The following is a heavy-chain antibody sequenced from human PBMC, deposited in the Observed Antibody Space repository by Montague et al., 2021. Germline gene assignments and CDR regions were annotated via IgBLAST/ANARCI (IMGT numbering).Heavy chain of an antibody. CDR2: RLRLEWYN. V-gene: IGHV6-1*01. CDR3: ARIPVGSKYYFDF. D-gene: IGHD4-11*01. CDR1: GDSDGGVEPT. J-gene: IGHJ4*02. Sequence: CAISGDSDGGVEPTRRWEEHSSELQLPWYLGCRLRLEWYNDYEESVKSRITIDPDTSKHQFSLHLNSVTPEDTAVYYCARIPVGSKYYFDFWGQGTLVTVSS.